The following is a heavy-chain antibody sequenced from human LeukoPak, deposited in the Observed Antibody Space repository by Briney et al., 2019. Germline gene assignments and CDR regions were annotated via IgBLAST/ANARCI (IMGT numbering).Heavy chain of an antibody. J-gene: IGHJ4*02. CDR3: ARAPRGDDFWSGYSSFDY. Sequence: PGGSLRLSCAASGFTFSSYSMNWVRQAPGKGLEWVSYISSSSTIYYADSVKGRFTISRDNAKNSLYLQMNSLRAEDTAVYYCARAPRGDDFWSGYSSFDYWGQGTLVTVSS. V-gene: IGHV3-48*01. D-gene: IGHD3-3*01. CDR1: GFTFSSYS. CDR2: ISSSSTI.